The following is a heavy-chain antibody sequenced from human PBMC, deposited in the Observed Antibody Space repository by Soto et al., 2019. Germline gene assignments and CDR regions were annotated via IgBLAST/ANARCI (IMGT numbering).Heavy chain of an antibody. CDR2: IVVGSGNT. D-gene: IGHD5-18*01. Sequence: QMQLVQSGPEVKKPGTSVKVSCKASGFTSTSSAVRWVRQARGQRLEWIGWIVVGSGNTNYAQKFQERVTITRDMSTSTAYMELSSLRSDDTAVYYCAAGTAMPWYYYGMDVWGQGTTVTVSS. J-gene: IGHJ6*02. CDR3: AAGTAMPWYYYGMDV. CDR1: GFTSTSSA. V-gene: IGHV1-58*01.